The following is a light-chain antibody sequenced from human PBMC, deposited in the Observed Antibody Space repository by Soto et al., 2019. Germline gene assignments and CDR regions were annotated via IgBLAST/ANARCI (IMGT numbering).Light chain of an antibody. CDR3: QQCNDSPLT. CDR1: QSVSSSY. Sequence: EIVLTQSPGTLSSSPGERATLSCRASQSVSSSYLAWYQQKPGQAPRLLIYGASSRATGIPDRFSGSGSGADFTLTISRLEPEDFAVYYCQQCNDSPLTFGGGTKVDIK. CDR2: GAS. V-gene: IGKV3-20*01. J-gene: IGKJ4*01.